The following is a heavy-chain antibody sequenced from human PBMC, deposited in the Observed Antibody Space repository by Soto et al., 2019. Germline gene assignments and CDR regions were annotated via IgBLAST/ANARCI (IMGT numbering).Heavy chain of an antibody. Sequence: QVQLVESGGGVVQPGRSLRLSCAASGFTFSSYAMHWVRQAPGKGLEWVAVISYDGSNKYYADSVKGRFTISRDNSKNTLYLQMNSLRAEDTAVYYCAKTYSGSETGAFGIWGQGTMVTVSS. J-gene: IGHJ3*02. D-gene: IGHD1-26*01. CDR2: ISYDGSNK. CDR3: AKTYSGSETGAFGI. V-gene: IGHV3-30-3*02. CDR1: GFTFSSYA.